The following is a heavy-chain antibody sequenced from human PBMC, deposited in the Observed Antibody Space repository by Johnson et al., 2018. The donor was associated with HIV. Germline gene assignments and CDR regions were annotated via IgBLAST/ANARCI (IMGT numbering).Heavy chain of an antibody. CDR1: GFTVSSNY. J-gene: IGHJ3*02. V-gene: IGHV3-66*01. CDR2: IYSGGRT. Sequence: VQLVESGGGLVQPGGSLRLSCAASGFTVSSNYMSWVRQAPGKGLEWVSVIYSGGRTYYADSVKGRLTISRDNSKNKLYLQMTSLRAEDTAVYYCERGDCSSTSCYHFDIWGQGTMVTVSS. D-gene: IGHD2-2*01. CDR3: ERGDCSSTSCYHFDI.